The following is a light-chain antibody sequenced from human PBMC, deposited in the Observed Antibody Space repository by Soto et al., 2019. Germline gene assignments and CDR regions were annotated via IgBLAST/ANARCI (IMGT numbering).Light chain of an antibody. CDR1: QSISSY. CDR3: QQSYSTFAWT. V-gene: IGKV1-39*01. Sequence: DLQMTQSPSSLSASVGDRVTITCRASQSISSYLNWYQQKPGKAPKLLIYAASSLQSGVPSRFSGSGSGTDFALTISSLQPEDFATYYCQQSYSTFAWTFGQGTKVEIK. J-gene: IGKJ1*01. CDR2: AAS.